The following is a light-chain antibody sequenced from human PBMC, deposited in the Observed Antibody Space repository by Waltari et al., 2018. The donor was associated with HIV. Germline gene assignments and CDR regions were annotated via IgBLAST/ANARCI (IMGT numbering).Light chain of an antibody. Sequence: QLVLTQSPSASASLGASVKLTCTLSSGHSSSAIAWHQQQPEKAPRYLMRLNSDGSHTKGDVIPDRFSGSSSGAERYLIISSLQSEDEADYYCQTWVTGIHVVFGGGTKLTGL. CDR1: SGHSSSA. CDR3: QTWVTGIHVV. J-gene: IGLJ3*02. CDR2: LNSDGSH. V-gene: IGLV4-69*01.